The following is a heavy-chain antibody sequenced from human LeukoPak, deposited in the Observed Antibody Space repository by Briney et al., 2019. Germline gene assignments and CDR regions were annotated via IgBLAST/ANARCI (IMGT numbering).Heavy chain of an antibody. V-gene: IGHV3-21*04. J-gene: IGHJ4*02. Sequence: GGSLRLSCAAYGFTFSSYSMNWVRQAPGKGLEWVSFISTSSSYIYYADSVKGRFTISRDNAKNSLYLEMNSLRAEDTALYYCARGSRLGYSYGLYYFDYWGQGTLVTVSS. CDR3: ARGSRLGYSYGLYYFDY. CDR2: ISTSSSYI. D-gene: IGHD5-18*01. CDR1: GFTFSSYS.